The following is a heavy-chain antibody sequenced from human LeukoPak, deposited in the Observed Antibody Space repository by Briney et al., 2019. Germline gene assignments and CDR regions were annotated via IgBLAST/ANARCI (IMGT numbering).Heavy chain of an antibody. CDR2: IYYSGST. CDR3: ARAGGVKTAALDLDY. Sequence: SETLSLTCTVSGGSISSYYWSWIRQPPGKGLEWIGYIYYSGSTNYNPSLKSRVTISVDTSKNQFSLKLTSVTTADTAVYYCARAGGVKTAALDLDYWGQGTLATVSS. D-gene: IGHD6-25*01. V-gene: IGHV4-59*01. CDR1: GGSISSYY. J-gene: IGHJ4*02.